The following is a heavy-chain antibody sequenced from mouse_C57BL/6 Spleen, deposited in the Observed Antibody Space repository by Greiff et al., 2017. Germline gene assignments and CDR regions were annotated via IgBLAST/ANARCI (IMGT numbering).Heavy chain of an antibody. V-gene: IGHV1-22*01. Sequence: EVQGVESGPELVKPGASVKMSCKASGYTFTDYNMHWVKQSHGKSLEWIGYINPNNGGTSYNQKFKGKATLTVNKSSSTAYMELRSLTSEDSAVYYCARRGYYDPSMDYWGQGTSVTVSS. J-gene: IGHJ4*01. CDR3: ARRGYYDPSMDY. CDR2: INPNNGGT. D-gene: IGHD2-4*01. CDR1: GYTFTDYN.